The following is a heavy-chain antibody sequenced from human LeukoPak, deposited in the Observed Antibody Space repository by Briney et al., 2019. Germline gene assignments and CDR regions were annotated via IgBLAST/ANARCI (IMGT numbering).Heavy chain of an antibody. V-gene: IGHV3-7*01. CDR3: VRDGDYQRNSGGLYAHYDALDI. D-gene: IGHD2-21*01. CDR1: EFTFSTFW. J-gene: IGHJ3*02. CDR2: IKADGSVK. Sequence: PGGSLRLSCAASEFTFSTFWISWVRQAPGKGWEWVANIKADGSVKHYVDSVEGRFSISRDNARSSLYLQMNSLRAEDTAIYNCVRDGDYQRNSGGLYAHYDALDIWGHGTMVTVSS.